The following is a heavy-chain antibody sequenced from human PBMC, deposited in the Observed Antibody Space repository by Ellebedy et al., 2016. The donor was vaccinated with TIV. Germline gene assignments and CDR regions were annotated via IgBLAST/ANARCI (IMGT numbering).Heavy chain of an antibody. CDR2: ISGSGDRT. V-gene: IGHV3-23*01. CDR1: GFTFSYYG. Sequence: GESLKISCAASGFTFSYYGMHWVRQAPGKGLEWVSGISGSGDRTYYADSVKGRFTISRDNSKNTLYLQMNSLRAEDTAIYYCAKDLGMGIAVAGACHYWGQGTLVTVSS. J-gene: IGHJ4*02. D-gene: IGHD6-19*01. CDR3: AKDLGMGIAVAGACHY.